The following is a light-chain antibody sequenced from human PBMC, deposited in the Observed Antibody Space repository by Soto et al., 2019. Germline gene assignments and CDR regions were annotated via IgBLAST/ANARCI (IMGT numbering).Light chain of an antibody. J-gene: IGKJ1*01. Sequence: EKVMTQSPATLSVSPGETATLSCRASQNVRTNLAWYQQKAGQAPRLLIYDASSRATGIPARFSGGGSETEFTLTISSLQSEDIAVYYCQQYNYLWTFGQGTKVEIK. CDR1: QNVRTN. V-gene: IGKV3-15*01. CDR2: DAS. CDR3: QQYNYLWT.